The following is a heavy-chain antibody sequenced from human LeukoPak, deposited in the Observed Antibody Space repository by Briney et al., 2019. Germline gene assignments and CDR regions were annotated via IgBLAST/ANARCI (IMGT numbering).Heavy chain of an antibody. CDR2: INHSGST. CDR3: ARSKRWLLYWYFDL. CDR1: GGSFSGYY. D-gene: IGHD5-24*01. Sequence: SETLSLTCAVYGGSFSGYYWSWIRQPPGKGLEWIGEINHSGSTNYNPSLKSRVTISVDTSKNQFSLKLSSVTAADTAVYYCARSKRWLLYWYFDLWGRGTLVTVSP. J-gene: IGHJ2*01. V-gene: IGHV4-34*01.